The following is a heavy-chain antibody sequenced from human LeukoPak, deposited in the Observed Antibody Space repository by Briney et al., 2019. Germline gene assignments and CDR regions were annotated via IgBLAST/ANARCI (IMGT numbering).Heavy chain of an antibody. Sequence: SVKVSCKASGGTFSGYAINWVRQAPGQGLEWMGGIIPILGTANYAQKFQGRVTITADESTSTAYMELSSLRSEDTAVYYCASLPDSSGSPFDYWGQGTLVTVSS. CDR2: IIPILGTA. CDR3: ASLPDSSGSPFDY. V-gene: IGHV1-69*01. D-gene: IGHD3-22*01. J-gene: IGHJ4*02. CDR1: GGTFSGYA.